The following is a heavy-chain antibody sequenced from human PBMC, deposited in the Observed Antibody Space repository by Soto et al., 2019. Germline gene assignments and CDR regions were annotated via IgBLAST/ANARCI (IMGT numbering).Heavy chain of an antibody. CDR2: ISSSSSYI. CDR1: GFTFSSYS. Sequence: LRLSCAASGFTFSSYSMNWVRQAPGKGLEWVSSISSSSSYIYYADSVKGRFTISRDNAKNSLYLQMNSLRAEDTAVYYCARDGADILTGYYYYYGMDVWGQGTTVTVSS. CDR3: ARDGADILTGYYYYYGMDV. V-gene: IGHV3-21*01. J-gene: IGHJ6*02. D-gene: IGHD3-9*01.